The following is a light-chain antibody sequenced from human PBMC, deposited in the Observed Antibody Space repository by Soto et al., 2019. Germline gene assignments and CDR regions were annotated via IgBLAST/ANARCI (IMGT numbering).Light chain of an antibody. CDR2: DVS. J-gene: IGLJ2*01. Sequence: QSALTQPASVSGSPGQSITISCTGTSNDVGDDNYVSWYQHHPGKVPKLMIYDVSNRPSGVSNRFSGSKSGNTASLTISGLQAEDEADYYCSSYTSSSTVVFGGGTKLTVL. CDR3: SSYTSSSTVV. V-gene: IGLV2-14*03. CDR1: SNDVGDDNY.